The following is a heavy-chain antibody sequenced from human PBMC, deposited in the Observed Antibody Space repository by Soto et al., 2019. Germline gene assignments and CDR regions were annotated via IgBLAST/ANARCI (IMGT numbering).Heavy chain of an antibody. D-gene: IGHD3-16*01. Sequence: VGSLRLSCAASGFTFSSYWMSWVRQAPGKGLEWVANIKQDGSEKYYVDSVKGRFTISRDNAKNSLYLQMNSLRAEDTAVYYCARWGGISPFPYYYGMDVWGQGTTVTVSS. CDR3: ARWGGISPFPYYYGMDV. CDR2: IKQDGSEK. CDR1: GFTFSSYW. J-gene: IGHJ6*02. V-gene: IGHV3-7*03.